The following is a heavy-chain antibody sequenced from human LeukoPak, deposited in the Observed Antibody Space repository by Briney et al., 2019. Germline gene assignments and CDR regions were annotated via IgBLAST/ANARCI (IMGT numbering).Heavy chain of an antibody. CDR2: ISRRRSYI. J-gene: IGHJ6*03. D-gene: IGHD6-6*01. CDR3: ARAAQSRSTKNYYYMDV. CDR1: GFTFSSYS. V-gene: IGHV3-21*01. Sequence: GGSLRLTCAASGFTFSSYSMNWVRQAPGMGLEGVSSISRRRSYIYYAVSLKGRFIITRDYAKISLFLQVNSLRAEDTAVYYCARAAQSRSTKNYYYMDVWGKGTTVTVSS.